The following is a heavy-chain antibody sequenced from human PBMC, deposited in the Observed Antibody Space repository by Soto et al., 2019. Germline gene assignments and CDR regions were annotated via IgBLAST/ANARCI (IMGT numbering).Heavy chain of an antibody. J-gene: IGHJ4*02. CDR2: ISGSGGST. CDR1: GFTFSSYA. V-gene: IGHV3-23*01. Sequence: EVQLLESGGGLVQPGGSLRLSCAASGFTFSSYAMSWVRQAPGKGLEWVSAISGSGGSTYYADSVKGRFTISRDNSKNTLYLQMSILRAEDTAVYYCGRVWCSGGSCYRYGVDYWAQGTLVTVSS. CDR3: GRVWCSGGSCYRYGVDY. D-gene: IGHD2-15*01.